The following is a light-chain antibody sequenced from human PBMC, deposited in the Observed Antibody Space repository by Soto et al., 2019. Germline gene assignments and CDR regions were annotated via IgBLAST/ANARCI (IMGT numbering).Light chain of an antibody. J-gene: IGKJ1*01. Sequence: EIGMTQSPATLYVAPGVTATLSCRASQSVSSNLAWYQQKPGQAPRLLIYGASTMATGIPARFSGSASGTDFTLLSSRLQSEDFAVYYCQQYNNWPRTFNQRTEVEIK. CDR2: GAS. CDR3: QQYNNWPRT. V-gene: IGKV3-15*01. CDR1: QSVSSN.